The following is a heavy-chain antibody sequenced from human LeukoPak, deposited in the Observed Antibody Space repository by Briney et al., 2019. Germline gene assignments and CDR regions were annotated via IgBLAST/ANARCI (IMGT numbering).Heavy chain of an antibody. V-gene: IGHV3-64*01. CDR3: ARSVVPAAYFDY. CDR2: TSSNGGST. Sequence: PGGSLRLSCAASGFTFSSYAMHWVRQAPGKGLEYVSATSSNGGSTYYANSVKGRFTISRDNSKNTLYLQMGSLRAEDMAVYYCARSVVPAAYFDYWGQGTLVTVSS. J-gene: IGHJ4*02. CDR1: GFTFSSYA. D-gene: IGHD2-2*01.